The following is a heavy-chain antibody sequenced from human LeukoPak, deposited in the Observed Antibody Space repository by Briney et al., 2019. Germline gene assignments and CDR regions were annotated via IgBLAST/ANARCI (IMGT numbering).Heavy chain of an antibody. CDR1: GFTFSSYG. D-gene: IGHD2-21*02. J-gene: IGHJ4*02. Sequence: PGRSLRLSCAASGFTFSSYGMHWVRQAPGKGLEWVAVIWYDGSKKYYADSVKGRFTISRDNSKNTLYLQMNSLRAEDTAVYYCARDPSIVVVTAPGYWGQGTLVTVSS. CDR2: IWYDGSKK. V-gene: IGHV3-33*01. CDR3: ARDPSIVVVTAPGY.